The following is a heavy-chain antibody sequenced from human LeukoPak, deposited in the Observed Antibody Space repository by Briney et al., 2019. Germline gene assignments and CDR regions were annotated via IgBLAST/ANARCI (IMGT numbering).Heavy chain of an antibody. J-gene: IGHJ6*03. CDR3: ARDGYYDFWSGWVGTYYYYMDV. V-gene: IGHV1-46*01. Sequence: ASVKVSCKASGYTFTSYYMHWVRQAPGQGLEWMGIINPSGGSTSYAQKFQGRVTMTRDMSTSTVYMELSSLRSEDTAVYYCARDGYYDFWSGWVGTYYYYMDVWGKGTTVTVSS. D-gene: IGHD3-3*01. CDR1: GYTFTSYY. CDR2: INPSGGST.